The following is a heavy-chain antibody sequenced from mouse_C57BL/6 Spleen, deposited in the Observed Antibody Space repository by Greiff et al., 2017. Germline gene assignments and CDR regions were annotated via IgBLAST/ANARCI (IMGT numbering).Heavy chain of an antibody. CDR3: GREEVTTGAMDD. J-gene: IGHJ4*01. Sequence: QVHVKQPGAELVKPGASVKMSCKASGYTFTSYWITWVKQRPGQGLEWIGDIYTGSGSTNYNEKFKSKATLTVDTASSTAYMQLSSLTSEDPAVYYCGREEVTTGAMDDWGQGTSVTVSS. CDR1: GYTFTSYW. V-gene: IGHV1-55*01. D-gene: IGHD2-5*01. CDR2: IYTGSGST.